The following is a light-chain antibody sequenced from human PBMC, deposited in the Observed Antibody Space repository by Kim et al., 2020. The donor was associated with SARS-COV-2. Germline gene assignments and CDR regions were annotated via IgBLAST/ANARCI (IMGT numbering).Light chain of an antibody. CDR3: KSRDTSGDRLV. J-gene: IGLJ2*01. CDR2: AKS. CDR1: YY. V-gene: IGLV3-19*01. Sequence: YYASWYQQKPGQAPSLVIYAKSNRPSGIPDRFSGSSSGDTASLTISGAQAEDEADYYCKSRDTSGDRLVFGGGTQLTVL.